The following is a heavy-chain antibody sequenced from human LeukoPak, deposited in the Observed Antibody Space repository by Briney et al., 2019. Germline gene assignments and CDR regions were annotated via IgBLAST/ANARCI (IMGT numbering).Heavy chain of an antibody. V-gene: IGHV4-30-2*01. J-gene: IGHJ4*02. D-gene: IGHD3-10*01. Sequence: LRLSCAACGLTLSNSAMGWVRQAPGKGLEWIGYIYHSGSTYYNPSLKSRVTISVDRSKNQFSLKLSSVTAADTAVYYCARGLGGSGSPNFDYWGQGTLVTVSS. CDR3: ARGLGGSGSPNFDY. CDR2: IYHSGST. CDR1: GLTLSNSA.